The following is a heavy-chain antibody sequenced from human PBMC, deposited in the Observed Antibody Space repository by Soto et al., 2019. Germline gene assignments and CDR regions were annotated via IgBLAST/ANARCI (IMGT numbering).Heavy chain of an antibody. CDR3: SSYLATDFDS. CDR1: GFNFAAYT. Sequence: GGSLRLSCSASGFNFAAYTMSWVRLTPGKGLEWVGFIRRIAYGGTTDYAASVKGRFTISRDDSRKIVYLQMSRLKIEDTAVYYCSSYLATDFDSWGQGTLVTVSS. V-gene: IGHV3-49*04. CDR2: IRRIAYGGTT. J-gene: IGHJ4*02.